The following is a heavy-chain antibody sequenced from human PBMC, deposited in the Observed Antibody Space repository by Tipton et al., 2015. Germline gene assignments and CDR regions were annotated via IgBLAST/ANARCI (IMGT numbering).Heavy chain of an antibody. CDR2: IYYSGGT. J-gene: IGHJ4*02. CDR1: GGSINSNGHY. V-gene: IGHV4-31*03. CDR3: ARVKVATMLYYFDY. Sequence: TLSLTCTVSGGSINSNGHYWSWIRQHPRKGLEWIGYIYYSGGTYYNPSLKSRVTISVDTSKSQFSLKLTSVTAADTAVYYCARVKVATMLYYFDYGGQGTLVTVSS. D-gene: IGHD5-12*01.